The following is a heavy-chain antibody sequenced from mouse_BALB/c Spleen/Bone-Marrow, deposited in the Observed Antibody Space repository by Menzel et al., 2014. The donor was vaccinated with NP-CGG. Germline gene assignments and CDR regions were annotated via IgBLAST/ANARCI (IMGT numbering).Heavy chain of an antibody. V-gene: IGHV1-14*01. J-gene: IGHJ4*01. D-gene: IGHD2-3*01. CDR3: ARSDGCYYAVDY. Sequence: VQLQQSEPELVKPGASVKMSCKASGYTFTTYVMQRVKQKPGQGLEWIGYINPYNYGTKYNEKFKGKATLTSDKSSSTDYMELSSLPSEDAAVYYCARSDGCYYAVDYWGHGISVTGSS. CDR1: GYTFTTYV. CDR2: INPYNYGT.